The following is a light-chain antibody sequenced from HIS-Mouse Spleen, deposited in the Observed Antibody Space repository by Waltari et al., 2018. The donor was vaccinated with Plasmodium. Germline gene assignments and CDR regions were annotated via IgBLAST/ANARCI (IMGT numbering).Light chain of an antibody. V-gene: IGLV3-10*01. J-gene: IGLJ3*02. CDR3: YSTDSSGNHRV. Sequence: SYELTQPPSVSVSPGQTARITCSGDALPKKYAYWYKQKSGQTPVLVIYEDSKRPTGIPERFAGSSSGTMSTSTISGAQVEDEADYYCYSTDSSGNHRVFGGGTKLTVL. CDR2: EDS. CDR1: ALPKKY.